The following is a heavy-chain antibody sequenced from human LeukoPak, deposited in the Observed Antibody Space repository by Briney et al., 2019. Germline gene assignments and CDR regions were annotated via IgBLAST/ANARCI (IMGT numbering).Heavy chain of an antibody. J-gene: IGHJ6*03. CDR3: AKAGLYSSSWYGYYMDV. Sequence: GGSLRLSCAASGFTFSSYGMHWVHQAPGKGLEWAAFIRYDGSNKYYADSVKGRFTISRDNSKNTLYLQMNSLRAEDTAVYYCAKAGLYSSSWYGYYMDVWGKGTTVTVSS. CDR2: IRYDGSNK. V-gene: IGHV3-30*02. CDR1: GFTFSSYG. D-gene: IGHD6-13*01.